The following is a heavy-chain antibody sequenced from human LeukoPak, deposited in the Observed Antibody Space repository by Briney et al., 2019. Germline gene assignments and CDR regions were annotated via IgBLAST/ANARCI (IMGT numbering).Heavy chain of an antibody. V-gene: IGHV4-31*03. CDR3: ARVMKDTAMVSFDY. CDR2: IYYSGST. Sequence: SETLSLTCTVSGGSISSGGYYWSWIRQHPGKGLEWIGYIYYSGSTYYNPSLKSRVTISVDTSKNQFSLKLSSVTAADTAVYYCARVMKDTAMVSFDYWGQGTLVTVSS. D-gene: IGHD5-18*01. CDR1: GGSISSGGYY. J-gene: IGHJ4*02.